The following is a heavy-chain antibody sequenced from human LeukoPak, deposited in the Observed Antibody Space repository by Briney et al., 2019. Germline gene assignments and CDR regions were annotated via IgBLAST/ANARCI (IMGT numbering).Heavy chain of an antibody. V-gene: IGHV3-30*18. D-gene: IGHD3-22*01. J-gene: IGHJ5*02. CDR2: ISYDGSNK. Sequence: GGSLRLSCAASGFTFSSYGMNWVRQAPGKGLEWVAVISYDGSNKYYADSVKGRFTISRDNSKNTLYLQMNRLRAEDTAVYYCAKAQGDYYYDSSAYYDWFDPWGQGTQVTVSS. CDR1: GFTFSSYG. CDR3: AKAQGDYYYDSSAYYDWFDP.